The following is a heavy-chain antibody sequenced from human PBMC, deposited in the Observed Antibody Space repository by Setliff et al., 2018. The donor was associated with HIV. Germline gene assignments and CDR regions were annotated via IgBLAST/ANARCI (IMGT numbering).Heavy chain of an antibody. V-gene: IGHV5-51*01. CDR3: ARQHSSGWFNDYDYMDV. CDR1: GSSFTNYW. D-gene: IGHD6-19*01. Sequence: GESLKISCKGSGSSFTNYWVSWVRQMPANGLEWMGLIWPDDSDTRYSPSFQGQVTISADKSISTAYLQWSSLKASDTAMYYCARQHSSGWFNDYDYMDVWGKGTTVTVSS. J-gene: IGHJ6*03. CDR2: IWPDDSDT.